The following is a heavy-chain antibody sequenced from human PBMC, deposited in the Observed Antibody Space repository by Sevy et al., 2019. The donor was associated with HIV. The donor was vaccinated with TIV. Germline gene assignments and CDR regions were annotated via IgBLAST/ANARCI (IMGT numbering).Heavy chain of an antibody. D-gene: IGHD3-22*01. V-gene: IGHV3-23*01. Sequence: GGSLRLSCAASGIAFSTYAMFWVRQAPGKGLEWVSSISASGYSTYYADSVKGRFTLSRDNSKNTLDLQMNSLRADDTAVYYCAKDFSDVCNYDINAAVDYWGQGTLVTVSS. J-gene: IGHJ4*02. CDR2: ISASGYST. CDR3: AKDFSDVCNYDINAAVDY. CDR1: GIAFSTYA.